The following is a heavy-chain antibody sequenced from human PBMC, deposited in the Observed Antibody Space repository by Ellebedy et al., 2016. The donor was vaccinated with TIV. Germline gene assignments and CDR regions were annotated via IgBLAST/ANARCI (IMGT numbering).Heavy chain of an antibody. CDR2: ISGSGGST. Sequence: GGSLRLSXAASGFTFSSYAMSWVRQAPGKGLEWVSAISGSGGSTYYADSVKGRFTISRDNSKNTLYLQMNSLRAEDTAVYYCAKNDILTGYAYWGQGTLVTVSS. J-gene: IGHJ4*02. D-gene: IGHD3-9*01. V-gene: IGHV3-23*01. CDR1: GFTFSSYA. CDR3: AKNDILTGYAY.